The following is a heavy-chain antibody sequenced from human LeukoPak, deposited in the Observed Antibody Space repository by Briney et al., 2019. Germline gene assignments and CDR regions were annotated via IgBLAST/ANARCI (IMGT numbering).Heavy chain of an antibody. CDR2: IKQDGSEK. D-gene: IGHD3-16*01. CDR1: GFTFSSYW. J-gene: IGHJ5*02. V-gene: IGHV3-7*01. Sequence: PGGSLRLSCAASGFTFSSYWMSWVRQAPGKGLEWVANIKQDGSEKYYVDSVKGRFTISRDNAKNSLYLQMNSLRAEDTAVYYCGREPETDQGNDYVGGIYNTNWFDPWGREPWSPSPQ. CDR3: GREPETDQGNDYVGGIYNTNWFDP.